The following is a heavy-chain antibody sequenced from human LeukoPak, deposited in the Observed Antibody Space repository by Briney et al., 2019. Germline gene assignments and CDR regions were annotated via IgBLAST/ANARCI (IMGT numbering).Heavy chain of an antibody. CDR2: VKSKDDGGTI. CDR1: GSTFSNAR. J-gene: IGHJ4*02. CDR3: TTDPRITIFGVVNY. D-gene: IGHD3-3*01. V-gene: IGHV3-15*01. Sequence: GGSLRLSCAASGSTFSNARLSWVRQAPGKGLEWVGRVKSKDDGGTIEYSAPVKGRFTISRDDSKNMLYLQMNSLKTEDTAVYFCTTDPRITIFGVVNYWGQGTLVTVSS.